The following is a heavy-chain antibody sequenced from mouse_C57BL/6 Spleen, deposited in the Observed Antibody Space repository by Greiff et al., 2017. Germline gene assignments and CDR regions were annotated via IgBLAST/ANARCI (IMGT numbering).Heavy chain of an antibody. D-gene: IGHD1-1*01. J-gene: IGHJ3*01. Sequence: QVQLQQPGAELVKPGASVKMSCKASGYTFTSYWITWVKQRPGQGLEWIGDIYPGSGSTNCNEKFKSKATLTVDTSSSTAYMQLSSLTSEDSAVYYCAREDYYGSSPWFAYWGQGTLVTVSA. CDR1: GYTFTSYW. V-gene: IGHV1-55*01. CDR2: IYPGSGST. CDR3: AREDYYGSSPWFAY.